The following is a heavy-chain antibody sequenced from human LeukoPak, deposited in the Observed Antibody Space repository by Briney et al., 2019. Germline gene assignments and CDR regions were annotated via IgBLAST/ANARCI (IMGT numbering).Heavy chain of an antibody. CDR3: ARGHYGDYA. D-gene: IGHD4-17*01. Sequence: PGGSLRLSCAASGFTFSVYWMGWVRQAPGKGLEWVANIKQNVSEKYYVDSVKGRFTISRDNAENSLFLQMNSLRAEDTAVYYCARGHYGDYAWGRGTLVTVSS. CDR1: GFTFSVYW. J-gene: IGHJ5*02. V-gene: IGHV3-7*01. CDR2: IKQNVSEK.